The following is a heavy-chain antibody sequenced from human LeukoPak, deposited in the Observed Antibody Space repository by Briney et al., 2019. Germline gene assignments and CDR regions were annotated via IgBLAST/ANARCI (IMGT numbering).Heavy chain of an antibody. CDR2: IKSNSGGT. Sequence: EASVKVSCKASGYTFTGYYMHWVRQAPGQGLEWMGWIKSNSGGTNYAQKFQGRVTMTRDTSISTAYMELSRLRSDDTAVYYCARVQDTAMVVGAFDIWGQGTMVTVSS. D-gene: IGHD5-18*01. V-gene: IGHV1-2*02. J-gene: IGHJ3*02. CDR1: GYTFTGYY. CDR3: ARVQDTAMVVGAFDI.